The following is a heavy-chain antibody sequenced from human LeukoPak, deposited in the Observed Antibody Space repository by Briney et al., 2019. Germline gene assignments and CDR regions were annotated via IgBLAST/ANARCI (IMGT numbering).Heavy chain of an antibody. CDR3: ARSRDYGTDYYFDY. Sequence: GESLKISXKGSGYTFTSYWLGWVHQMPGKGLEWMGIIYPGDSDTRYSPSFQGQVTISADKSISTVFLQWSSLKASDTAMYYCARSRDYGTDYYFDYWGQGTLVTVSS. CDR2: IYPGDSDT. J-gene: IGHJ4*02. V-gene: IGHV5-51*07. CDR1: GYTFTSYW. D-gene: IGHD4-17*01.